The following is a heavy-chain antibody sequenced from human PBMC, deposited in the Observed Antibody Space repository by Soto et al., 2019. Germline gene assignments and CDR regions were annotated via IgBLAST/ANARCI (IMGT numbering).Heavy chain of an antibody. CDR2: IYYSGST. V-gene: IGHV4-31*03. J-gene: IGHJ4*02. D-gene: IGHD2-2*01. Sequence: TLSLTCTVSSGSISSGGYYWSWIRQHPGKGLEWIGYIYYSGSTYYNPSLKSRVTISVDTSKSQFSLKLSSVTAADTAVYYCARTKYCSSTSCYYFDYWGQGTLVTVSS. CDR3: ARTKYCSSTSCYYFDY. CDR1: SGSISSGGYY.